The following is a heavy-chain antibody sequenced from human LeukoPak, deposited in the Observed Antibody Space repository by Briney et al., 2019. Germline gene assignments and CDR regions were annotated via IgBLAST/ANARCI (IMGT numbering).Heavy chain of an antibody. D-gene: IGHD5-12*01. CDR2: LSGSGHRR. Sequence: GGSLRLSCVASGFAFRNHAMNWVRQAPGKGLEWVSALSGSGHRRYYADSVKGRFTISRDNSKNTLYLQMNSLRVEDTALYYCAKSLPGGGDDLPDHSYYYMDVWGKGTTVIVSS. J-gene: IGHJ6*03. CDR1: GFAFRNHA. CDR3: AKSLPGGGDDLPDHSYYYMDV. V-gene: IGHV3-23*01.